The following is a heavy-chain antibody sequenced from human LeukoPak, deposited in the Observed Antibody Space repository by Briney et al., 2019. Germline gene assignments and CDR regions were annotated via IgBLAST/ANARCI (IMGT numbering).Heavy chain of an antibody. CDR1: GYTFTAYY. CDR3: ARTKSGYNSGWYGFDY. J-gene: IGHJ4*02. CDR2: ISPNSGGS. D-gene: IGHD6-19*01. Sequence: VASVKVSCKPSGYTFTAYYLHCVRQAPGQGLEWMGWISPNSGGSNYAQKFQGRVTMTRDTSISTAYMELSSLRSDDTAVYYCARTKSGYNSGWYGFDYWGQGTLVTVSS. V-gene: IGHV1-2*02.